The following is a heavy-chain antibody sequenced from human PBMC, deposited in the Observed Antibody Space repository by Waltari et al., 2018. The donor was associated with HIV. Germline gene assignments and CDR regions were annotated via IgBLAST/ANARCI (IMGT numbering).Heavy chain of an antibody. Sequence: QVQLVESGGGVVQPGRSLRLSCAASGFIFSSYAMPWVRQAPGKGLEWVAVISNDGNNKYYTESVKGRFSISRDNSKNTLYLQMNSLRAEDTAVYYCARENKGYCSGGSCKNWFDPWGQGTLVTVSS. CDR1: GFIFSSYA. CDR2: ISNDGNNK. CDR3: ARENKGYCSGGSCKNWFDP. V-gene: IGHV3-30*04. D-gene: IGHD2-15*01. J-gene: IGHJ5*02.